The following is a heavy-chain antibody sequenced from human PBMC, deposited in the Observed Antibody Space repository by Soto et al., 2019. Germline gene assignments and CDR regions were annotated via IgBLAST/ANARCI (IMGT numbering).Heavy chain of an antibody. V-gene: IGHV4-59*01. CDR3: ASSNPRLAADGFVY. D-gene: IGHD6-13*01. Sequence: SETLSLTCTVSGGSISSFYWSWIRQPPGKGLEWIGYIYNSGSTNYNPSLKSRVTISVDTSKNQFSLKLSSVTAADTAVYYCASSNPRLAADGFVYWGQGTLVTVSS. CDR2: IYNSGST. CDR1: GGSISSFY. J-gene: IGHJ4*02.